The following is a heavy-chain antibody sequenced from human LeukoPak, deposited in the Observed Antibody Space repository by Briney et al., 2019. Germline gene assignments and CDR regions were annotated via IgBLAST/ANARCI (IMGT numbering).Heavy chain of an antibody. J-gene: IGHJ4*02. CDR3: ARGHYGGNSDY. Sequence: GASVKVSCKASGGTFSSYAISWVRQAPGQGLEWMGWINPNSGATNYAQKFQGRVTMTRDMSISTAYMELSRLRFDDTAMYYCARGHYGGNSDYRGQGTLVTVSS. CDR2: INPNSGAT. CDR1: GGTFSSYA. D-gene: IGHD4-23*01. V-gene: IGHV1-2*02.